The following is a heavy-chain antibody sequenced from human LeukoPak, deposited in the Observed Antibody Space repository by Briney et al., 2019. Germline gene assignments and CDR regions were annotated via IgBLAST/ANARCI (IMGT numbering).Heavy chain of an antibody. Sequence: SETLSLTCAVSGGSISSSNWWSWVRQPPGKGLEWIGEIYHSGSTNYNPSLKSRVTISVDTSKNQFSLKLSSVTAADTAVYYCARDRSRQMDVWGKGTTVAVSS. V-gene: IGHV4-4*02. D-gene: IGHD6-6*01. J-gene: IGHJ6*04. CDR1: GGSISSSNW. CDR3: ARDRSRQMDV. CDR2: IYHSGST.